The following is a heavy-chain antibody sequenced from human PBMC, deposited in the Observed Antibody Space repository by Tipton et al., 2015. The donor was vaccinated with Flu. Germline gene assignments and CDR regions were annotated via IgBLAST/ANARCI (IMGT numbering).Heavy chain of an antibody. D-gene: IGHD4-17*01. J-gene: IGHJ2*01. Sequence: TLSLTCTVSGGSISSYYWSWIRQPAGKGLEWIGRIYTSGSTNYNPSLKSRVTMSVDTSKNQFSLKLSSVTAADTAVYYCARDRTTVTTYRYFDLWGRGTLVTVSS. CDR2: IYTSGST. CDR1: GGSISSYY. CDR3: ARDRTTVTTYRYFDL. V-gene: IGHV4-4*07.